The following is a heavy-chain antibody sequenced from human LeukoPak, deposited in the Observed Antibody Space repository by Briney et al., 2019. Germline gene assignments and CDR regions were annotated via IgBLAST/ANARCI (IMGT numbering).Heavy chain of an antibody. J-gene: IGHJ3*02. Sequence: GGSLRLSCAASGFTFNSFAMNWVRQAPGKGLEWVSYISSSSSSIYYADSVKGRFTISRDNAKNSLYLQMNSLRDEDTAVYYCARGRGGNYKGAFDIWGQGTLVTVSS. CDR2: ISSSSSSI. V-gene: IGHV3-48*02. CDR3: ARGRGGNYKGAFDI. D-gene: IGHD1-26*01. CDR1: GFTFNSFA.